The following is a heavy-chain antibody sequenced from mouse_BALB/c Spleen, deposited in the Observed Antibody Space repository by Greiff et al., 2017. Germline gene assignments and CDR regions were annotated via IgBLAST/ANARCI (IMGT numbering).Heavy chain of an antibody. J-gene: IGHJ3*01. D-gene: IGHD1-1*01. V-gene: IGHV5-6*01. Sequence: EVNLVESGGDLVKPGGSLKLSCAASGFTFSSYGMSWVRQTPDKRLEWVATISSGGSYTYYPDSVKGRFTISRDNAKNTLYLQMSSLKSEDTAMYYCARHSSPWFAYWGQGTLVTVSA. CDR1: GFTFSSYG. CDR3: ARHSSPWFAY. CDR2: ISSGGSYT.